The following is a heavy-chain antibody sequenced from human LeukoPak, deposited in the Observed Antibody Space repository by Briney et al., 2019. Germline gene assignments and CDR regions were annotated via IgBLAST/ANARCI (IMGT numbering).Heavy chain of an antibody. D-gene: IGHD3-10*01. CDR3: ARDPHYYDSGRELDY. Sequence: PSQTLSLTCVISGDNVSRNGAGWHWIRQSPSRGLEWLGNTYYRSKWYNDYAGSVKSRITINADTSKNHFSLQLKSVTPEDTAVYYCARDPHYYDSGRELDYWGQGTPVTVSS. V-gene: IGHV6-1*01. CDR2: TYYRSKWYN. J-gene: IGHJ4*02. CDR1: GDNVSRNGAG.